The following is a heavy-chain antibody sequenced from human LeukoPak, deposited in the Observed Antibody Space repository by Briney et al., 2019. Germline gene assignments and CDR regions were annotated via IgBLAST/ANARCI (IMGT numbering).Heavy chain of an antibody. Sequence: PSETLSLTCTVSGGSISTYYWSWIRQPPGKGLEWIGYIYYSGSTSYSPSLKSRVTMSVDTSENQVSLKLTSVTAADTAVYYCATARIKLPSSPFDYWGQGALVTVSS. J-gene: IGHJ4*02. CDR1: GGSISTYY. CDR2: IYYSGST. CDR3: ATARIKLPSSPFDY. V-gene: IGHV4-59*01. D-gene: IGHD2-15*01.